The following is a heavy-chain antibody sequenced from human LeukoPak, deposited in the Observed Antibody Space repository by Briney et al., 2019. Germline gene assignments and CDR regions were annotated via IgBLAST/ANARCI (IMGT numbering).Heavy chain of an antibody. CDR3: AKDPSFRPGYFDY. J-gene: IGHJ4*02. CDR2: ISSSSSTI. Sequence: GGSLRLSCAASGFTFSSYSMNWVRQAPGKGLEWVSYISSSSSTIYYADSVKGRFTISRDNSKNTLYLQMNSLRAEDTAVYYCAKDPSFRPGYFDYWGQGTLVTVSS. CDR1: GFTFSSYS. V-gene: IGHV3-48*01.